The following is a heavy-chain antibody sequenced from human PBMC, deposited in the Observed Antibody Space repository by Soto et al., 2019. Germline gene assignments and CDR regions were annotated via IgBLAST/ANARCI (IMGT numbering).Heavy chain of an antibody. CDR1: GGSISSSNW. CDR3: ARGGGARYSTYCGGDCLSGYDY. CDR2: IYHSGST. D-gene: IGHD2-21*02. V-gene: IGHV4-4*02. J-gene: IGHJ4*02. Sequence: QVQLQESGPGLVKPSGTLSLTCAVSGGSISSSNWWSWVRQPPGKGLEWIGEIYHSGSTNYNTSLKSRVTISVDKSKNQFSLKLSSVTAADTAVYYCARGGGARYSTYCGGDCLSGYDYWGQGTLVTVSS.